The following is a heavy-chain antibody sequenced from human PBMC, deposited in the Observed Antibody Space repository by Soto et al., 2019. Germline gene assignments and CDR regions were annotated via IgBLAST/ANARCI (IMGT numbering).Heavy chain of an antibody. D-gene: IGHD6-13*01. V-gene: IGHV1-18*01. CDR3: ARGGIAAARRLLACSIDL. Sequence: ASVKVSCKASGYTFTSYGISWVRQAPGQGLEWMGWISAYNGNANYAQKLQGRVAMTTDTSTSTAYMELRSLRSDDTVVYYCARGGIAAARRLLACSIDLRGQGTLVTLSS. CDR1: GYTFTSYG. CDR2: ISAYNGNA. J-gene: IGHJ5*02.